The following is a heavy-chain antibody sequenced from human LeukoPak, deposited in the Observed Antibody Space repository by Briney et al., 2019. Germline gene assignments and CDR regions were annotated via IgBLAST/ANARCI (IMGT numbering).Heavy chain of an antibody. CDR3: ARLGGGSNVYRSNGFDI. Sequence: SETLSLTCTVSGGSVSSNNYYWGWIRQPPGKGLEWIVTLYYSGSTYHNPFLKSRVTISVDTSKNQFYLKLSSVTAADTAMYYCARLGGGSNVYRSNGFDIWGQGTMVTVST. CDR1: GGSVSSNNYY. CDR2: LYYSGST. J-gene: IGHJ3*02. V-gene: IGHV4-39*01. D-gene: IGHD3-16*02.